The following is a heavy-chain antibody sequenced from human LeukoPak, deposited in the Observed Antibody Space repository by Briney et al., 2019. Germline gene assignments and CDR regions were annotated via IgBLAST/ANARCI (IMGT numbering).Heavy chain of an antibody. Sequence: ASVKVPCKASGYTFTGYYMHWVRQAPGQGLEWMGWINPNSGGTNYAQKFQGRVTMTRDTSISTAYMELSRLRSDDTAVYYCARDSEYSYGPPNYWGQGTLVTVSS. CDR1: GYTFTGYY. V-gene: IGHV1-2*02. CDR3: ARDSEYSYGPPNY. J-gene: IGHJ4*02. D-gene: IGHD5-18*01. CDR2: INPNSGGT.